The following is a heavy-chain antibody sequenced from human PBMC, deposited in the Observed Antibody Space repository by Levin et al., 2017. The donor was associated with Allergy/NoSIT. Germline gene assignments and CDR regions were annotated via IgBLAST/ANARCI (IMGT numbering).Heavy chain of an antibody. CDR1: GFTFSSYG. CDR2: ISYDGSNK. Sequence: GESLKISCAASGFTFSSYGMHWVRQAPGKGLEWVAVISYDGSNKYYADSVKGRFTISRDNSKNTLYLQMNSLRAEDTAVYYCAKDSSSWPSDYWGQGTLVTVSS. CDR3: AKDSSSWPSDY. D-gene: IGHD6-13*01. J-gene: IGHJ4*02. V-gene: IGHV3-30*18.